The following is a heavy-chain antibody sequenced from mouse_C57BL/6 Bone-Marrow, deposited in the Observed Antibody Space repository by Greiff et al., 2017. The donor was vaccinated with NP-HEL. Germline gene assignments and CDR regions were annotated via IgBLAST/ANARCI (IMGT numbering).Heavy chain of an antibody. Sequence: QVQLQQPGAELVKPGASVKLSSKASGYTFTSYWMHWVKQRPGQGLEWIGMIHPNSGSTNYNEKFKSKATLTVDKSSSTAYMQLSSLTSEDSAVYYCAPRLWLRRGDYCDYWGQGTTLTVSS. CDR2: IHPNSGST. J-gene: IGHJ2*01. V-gene: IGHV1-64*01. CDR3: APRLWLRRGDYCDY. D-gene: IGHD2-2*01. CDR1: GYTFTSYW.